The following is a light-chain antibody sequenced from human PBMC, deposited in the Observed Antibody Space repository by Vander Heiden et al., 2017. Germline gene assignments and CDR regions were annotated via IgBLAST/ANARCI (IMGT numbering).Light chain of an antibody. Sequence: DIVLTPSPATLSLSPGERATLSCRASQSVSSYLAWYQQKPGQAPRLLIYDASNRATGVPARFSGSGSERDFTLTISSLEPEDFAIYYCQQRSNWPAAFGGGTMVEIK. CDR2: DAS. CDR3: QQRSNWPAA. V-gene: IGKV3-11*02. CDR1: QSVSSY. J-gene: IGKJ4*01.